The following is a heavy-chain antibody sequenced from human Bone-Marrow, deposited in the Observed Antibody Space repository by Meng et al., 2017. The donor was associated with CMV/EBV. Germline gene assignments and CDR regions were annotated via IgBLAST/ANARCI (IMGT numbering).Heavy chain of an antibody. V-gene: IGHV3-48*03. Sequence: GESLKISCAASGFTFSSYEMNWVRQAPGKGLEWASYISSSGSSIYYADSVKGRFTISRDNAKNSLYLQMNSLRAEDTAVYFCARGGGTYSGDYWGQGTLVTVSS. J-gene: IGHJ4*02. CDR1: GFTFSSYE. D-gene: IGHD1-26*01. CDR3: ARGGGTYSGDY. CDR2: ISSSGSSI.